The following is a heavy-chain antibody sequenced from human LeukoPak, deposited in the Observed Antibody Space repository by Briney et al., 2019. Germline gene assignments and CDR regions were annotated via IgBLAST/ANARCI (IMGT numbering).Heavy chain of an antibody. J-gene: IGHJ4*02. CDR2: IYYSGST. D-gene: IGHD3-22*01. Sequence: SETLSLTCTVSGGSISSHYWSWIRQPPGKGLEWIGYIYYSGSTNYNPSLKSRVTISVDTSKSQFSLKLSSVTAADTAVYYCARSPRDSSGYYYVGYWGQGTLVTVSS. CDR1: GGSISSHY. CDR3: ARSPRDSSGYYYVGY. V-gene: IGHV4-59*11.